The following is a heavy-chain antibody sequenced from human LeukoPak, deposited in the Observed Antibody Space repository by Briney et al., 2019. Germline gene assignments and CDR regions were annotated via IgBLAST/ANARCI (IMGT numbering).Heavy chain of an antibody. V-gene: IGHV4-38-2*02. CDR1: GYFISSGYY. CDR3: ARHGYSYGYFDS. J-gene: IGHJ4*02. D-gene: IGHD5-18*01. CDR2: FYHSGST. Sequence: PSETLSLICTVSGYFISSGYYWGWIRQPPGKGLEWIGSFYHSGSTYYNPSLKSRVTISVDTSKNQFSLKLSSVTAADTAVYYCARHGYSYGYFDSWGQGTLVTVSS.